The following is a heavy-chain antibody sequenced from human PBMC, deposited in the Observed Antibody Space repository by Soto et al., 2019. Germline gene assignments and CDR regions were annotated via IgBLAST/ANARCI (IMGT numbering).Heavy chain of an antibody. D-gene: IGHD2-2*01. V-gene: IGHV4-39*01. CDR2: IYYSGST. Sequence: PSETLSLTCTVSGGSIISSSYYWGWIRQPPGKGLEWIGSIYYSGSTYYNPSLKSRVTISVDTSKNQFSLKLSSVTAADTAVYYCARLFPRVVPAAIYFDYWGQGTLVTVS. J-gene: IGHJ4*02. CDR3: ARLFPRVVPAAIYFDY. CDR1: GGSIISSSYY.